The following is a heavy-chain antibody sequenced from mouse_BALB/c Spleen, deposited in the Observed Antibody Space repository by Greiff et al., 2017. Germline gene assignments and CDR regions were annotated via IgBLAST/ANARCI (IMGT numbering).Heavy chain of an antibody. D-gene: IGHD2-10*02. J-gene: IGHJ3*01. V-gene: IGHV5-12-2*01. Sequence: VQLKESGGGLVQPGGSLKLSCAASGFTFSSYTMSWVRQTPEKRLEWVAYISNGGGSTYYPDTVKGRFTISRDNAKNTLYLQMSSLKSEDTAMYYCARGYGNSFAYWGQGTLVTVSA. CDR1: GFTFSSYT. CDR3: ARGYGNSFAY. CDR2: ISNGGGST.